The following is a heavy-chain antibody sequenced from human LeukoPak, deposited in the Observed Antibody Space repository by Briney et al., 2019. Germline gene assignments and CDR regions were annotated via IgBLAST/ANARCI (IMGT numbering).Heavy chain of an antibody. Sequence: SSETLSLTCTVSGGSIRSRNYYWDWIRKPPGKGLEWIGNFYDSGSTYYNPSLKSRVTISGDTSKNQFSLKLTSVTAADTAVYYCARHTRPGCSGYENAFDIWGQGTMVTVSS. D-gene: IGHD5-12*01. CDR2: FYDSGST. V-gene: IGHV4-39*01. J-gene: IGHJ3*02. CDR1: GGSIRSRNYY. CDR3: ARHTRPGCSGYENAFDI.